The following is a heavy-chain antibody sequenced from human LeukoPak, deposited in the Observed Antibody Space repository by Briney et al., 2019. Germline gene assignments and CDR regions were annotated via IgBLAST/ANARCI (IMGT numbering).Heavy chain of an antibody. D-gene: IGHD5-24*01. CDR3: AKSGYNRFDY. V-gene: IGHV3-23*01. Sequence: GGSLRLSCAASGFTFSSYAMSWVRQAPGKGLEWASAISGSGGSTYYADSVKGRFTISRDNSKNTLYLQMNSLIAEDTAVYYCAKSGYNRFDYWGQGTRVTVSS. J-gene: IGHJ4*02. CDR1: GFTFSSYA. CDR2: ISGSGGST.